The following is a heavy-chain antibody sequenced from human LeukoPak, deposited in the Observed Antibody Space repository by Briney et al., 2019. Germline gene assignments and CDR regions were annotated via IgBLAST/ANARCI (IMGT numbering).Heavy chain of an antibody. V-gene: IGHV3-21*01. CDR1: GFTFSGCA. CDR3: ARYPSGSYFDY. Sequence: GGSLRLSCAASGFTFSGCAMSWVRQAPGKGLEWVSAISDSGAYIYYADSVKGRFTISRDNAKNSLYLQMNSLRAEDTAVYYCARYPSGSYFDYWGQGTLVTVSS. CDR2: ISDSGAYI. D-gene: IGHD1-26*01. J-gene: IGHJ4*02.